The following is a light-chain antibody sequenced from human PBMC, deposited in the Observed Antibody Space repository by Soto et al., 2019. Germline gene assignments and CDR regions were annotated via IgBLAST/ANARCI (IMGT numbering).Light chain of an antibody. J-gene: IGKJ1*01. CDR1: QSVSRNY. CDR2: GAS. V-gene: IGKV3-20*01. CDR3: QQYGSSPQT. Sequence: EIVLTQSPGTLSLSPGERATLSCRASQSVSRNYLVWYQQKPGQAPRLLIYGASGRATGIPDRFSGSGSGTDFTLTISRLEPEDFAVYYCQQYGSSPQTFGQGTKVEIK.